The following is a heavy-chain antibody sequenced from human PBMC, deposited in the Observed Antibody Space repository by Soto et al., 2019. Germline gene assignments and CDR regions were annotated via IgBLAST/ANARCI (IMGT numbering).Heavy chain of an antibody. CDR1: GGSISSGDYY. J-gene: IGHJ4*02. CDR2: IYYSGST. CDR3: ARVLKGNYCISTSCYDY. Sequence: SETLSLTCTVSGGSISSGDYYWSWIRQPPGKGLEWIGYIYYSGSTYYNPSLKSRVTISVDTSKNQFSLKLSSVTAADTAVYYCARVLKGNYCISTSCYDYWGQGTLVTVSS. V-gene: IGHV4-30-4*01. D-gene: IGHD2-2*01.